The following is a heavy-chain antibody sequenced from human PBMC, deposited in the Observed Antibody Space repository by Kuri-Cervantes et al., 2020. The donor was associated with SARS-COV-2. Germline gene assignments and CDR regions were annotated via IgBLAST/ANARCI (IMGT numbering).Heavy chain of an antibody. V-gene: IGHV1-69*06. J-gene: IGHJ4*02. D-gene: IGHD1-1*01. Sequence: SVKVSCKASGGTFRTYAISWVRQAPGQGLEWMGRIIPVFDTAYYANKFQGRVTINADKLTNTTYMELSSLRSDDTAVYYCARVASTTGADFWGQGPLVTVSS. CDR2: IIPVFDTA. CDR3: ARVASTTGADF. CDR1: GGTFRTYA.